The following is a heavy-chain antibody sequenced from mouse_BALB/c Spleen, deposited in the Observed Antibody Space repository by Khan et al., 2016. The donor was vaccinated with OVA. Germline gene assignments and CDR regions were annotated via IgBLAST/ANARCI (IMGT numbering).Heavy chain of an antibody. CDR1: GYSITSDYA. J-gene: IGHJ3*01. Sequence: VELVESGPGLVKPSQSLSLTCTVTGYSITSDYAWNWIRQFPGNKLEWMGYITYSGGTSYHPSLKSRISITRDTSKNQFFLRLNSVTTEDSATYYCARWFAYWGQGTLVTVS. CDR2: ITYSGGT. CDR3: ARWFAY. V-gene: IGHV3-2*02.